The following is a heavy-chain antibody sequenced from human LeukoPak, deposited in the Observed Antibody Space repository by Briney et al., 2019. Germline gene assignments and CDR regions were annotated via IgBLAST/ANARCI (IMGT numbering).Heavy chain of an antibody. D-gene: IGHD3-22*01. J-gene: IGHJ3*02. Sequence: GESLKISCQGSGYSFTSYWISWVRQLPGKGLEWMGRIDPSDSYTNYSPSFQGHVTISADKSISTAYLQWSSLKASDTAMYYCARLGAYYYDSSGYLRFGAFDIWGQGTMVTVSS. CDR2: IDPSDSYT. CDR1: GYSFTSYW. CDR3: ARLGAYYYDSSGYLRFGAFDI. V-gene: IGHV5-10-1*01.